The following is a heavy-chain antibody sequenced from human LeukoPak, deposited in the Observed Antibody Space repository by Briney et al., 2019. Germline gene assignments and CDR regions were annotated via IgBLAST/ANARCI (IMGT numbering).Heavy chain of an antibody. V-gene: IGHV3-23*01. CDR1: GFTFSSYA. CDR3: AKGYSSSWTNYYYYYYMDV. Sequence: GGSLRLSCAASGFTFSSYAMSWVRQAPGKGLEWVSAISGSGGSTYYADPVKGRFTISIDNPKHTLYLQMNSLRAEDTAVYYCAKGYSSSWTNYYYYYYMDVWGKGTTVTVSS. CDR2: ISGSGGST. D-gene: IGHD6-13*01. J-gene: IGHJ6*03.